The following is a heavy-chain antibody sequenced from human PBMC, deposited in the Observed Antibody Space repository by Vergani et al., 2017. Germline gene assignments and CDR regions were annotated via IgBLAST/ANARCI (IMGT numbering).Heavy chain of an antibody. D-gene: IGHD6-6*01. J-gene: IGHJ5*02. CDR2: ISSSSSTI. Sequence: EVQLVESGGGLVQPGGSLRLSCAASGFTFSSYSMNWVRQAPGKGLEWVSYISSSSSTIYYADSVKGRFTISRDNAKNSLYLQMNSLRAEDTAVYYCARDYSVNSSSAFDPWGQGTLVTVSS. V-gene: IGHV3-48*01. CDR1: GFTFSSYS. CDR3: ARDYSVNSSSAFDP.